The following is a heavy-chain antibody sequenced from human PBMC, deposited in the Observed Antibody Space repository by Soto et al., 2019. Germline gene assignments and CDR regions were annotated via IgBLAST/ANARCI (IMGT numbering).Heavy chain of an antibody. Sequence: GGSLRLSCAASEFTFSNFRMNWIRQAPGKGLEWVSHIDGSGTAMSYVDSVKGRFTISRDNAKNSLYLEMTSLRDEDTAVYYCARQLYTVVTPQDYWGRGTLVTVSS. CDR1: EFTFSNFR. CDR2: IDGSGTAM. V-gene: IGHV3-48*02. D-gene: IGHD2-21*02. CDR3: ARQLYTVVTPQDY. J-gene: IGHJ4*02.